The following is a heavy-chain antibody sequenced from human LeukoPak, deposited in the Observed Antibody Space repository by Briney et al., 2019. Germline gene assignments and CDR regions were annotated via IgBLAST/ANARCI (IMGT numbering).Heavy chain of an antibody. V-gene: IGHV3-48*03. CDR2: ISGSGGTI. J-gene: IGHJ6*04. D-gene: IGHD3-10*02. CDR3: AELGITMIGGV. Sequence: GGTLRLSCAASGFTFSKYGMSWVRQAPGKGLEWVSVISGSGGTIYYADSVKGRFTISRDNAKNSLYLQMNSLRAEDTAVYYCAELGITMIGGVWGKGTTVTISP. CDR1: GFTFSKYG.